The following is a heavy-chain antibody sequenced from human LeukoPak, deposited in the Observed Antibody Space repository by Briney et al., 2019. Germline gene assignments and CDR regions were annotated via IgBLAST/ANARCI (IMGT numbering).Heavy chain of an antibody. Sequence: SETLSLTCAVSGGSISSGGYSWSWIRQPPGKGLEWIGYIYHSGSTYYNPSLKSRVTISVDTSKNQFSLKLSSVTAADTAVYYCARDYYDFWSGYSVNDAFDIWGQGTMVTVSS. V-gene: IGHV4-30-2*01. CDR1: GGSISSGGYS. CDR3: ARDYYDFWSGYSVNDAFDI. CDR2: IYHSGST. D-gene: IGHD3-3*01. J-gene: IGHJ3*02.